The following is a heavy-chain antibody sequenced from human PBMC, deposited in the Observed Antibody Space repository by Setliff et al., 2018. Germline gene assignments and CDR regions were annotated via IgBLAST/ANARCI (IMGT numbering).Heavy chain of an antibody. CDR2: IHPADYDT. J-gene: IGHJ4*02. Sequence: PGESLKISCKVSGNGFTDLWIAWVRQTPGKGLEWMGIIHPADYDTRYSPSFQGQVTISVDKAINTAYLQWTSLKVSDTAMYFCARQGCGTTSCHSIDYWGQGTLVTVS. CDR3: ARQGCGTTSCHSIDY. CDR1: GNGFTDLW. D-gene: IGHD2-2*01. V-gene: IGHV5-51*01.